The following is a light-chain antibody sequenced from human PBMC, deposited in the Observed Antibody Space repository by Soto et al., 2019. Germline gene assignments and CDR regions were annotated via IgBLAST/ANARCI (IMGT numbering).Light chain of an antibody. Sequence: EIVLTQSPADLSGSRGERVNLSCRASQGIGDTLAGYQQKPGQTPRLLIYDSSTRAIGIPIRFSGSRSGTDFILPITGLQFEDFAVYYCQRYNNWPLTFGGGTKVDIK. CDR1: QGIGDT. V-gene: IGKV3-15*01. CDR3: QRYNNWPLT. J-gene: IGKJ4*01. CDR2: DSS.